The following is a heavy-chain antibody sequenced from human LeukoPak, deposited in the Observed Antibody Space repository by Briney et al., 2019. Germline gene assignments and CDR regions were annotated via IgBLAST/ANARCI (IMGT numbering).Heavy chain of an antibody. CDR2: VHSSGGA. Sequence: PSETLSLTCTVSGGSISSHYWSWIRQPPGQGLEWIGYVHSSGGANYNPSLNSRVTMSVDTSKDRLSLRLSSVTAADTAVYYCARQRDGYRKGNYFDYWGQGTLVTVSS. D-gene: IGHD5-24*01. CDR3: ARQRDGYRKGNYFDY. CDR1: GGSISSHY. V-gene: IGHV4-59*08. J-gene: IGHJ4*02.